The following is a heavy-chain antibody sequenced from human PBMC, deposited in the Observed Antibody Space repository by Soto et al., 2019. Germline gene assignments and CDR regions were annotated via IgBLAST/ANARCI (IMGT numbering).Heavy chain of an antibody. D-gene: IGHD2-8*01. CDR2: IVVGSGNT. CDR1: GFTFTSSA. V-gene: IGHV1-58*01. J-gene: IGHJ4*02. Sequence: SVKVSCTACGFTFTSSAVQWVRQARGQRLEWIGWIVVGSGNTNYAQKFQERVTITRDMSTATTYMELSRLTSEDTAIYYCAADATAWQQMVPSDYWGQGTLVTVSS. CDR3: AADATAWQQMVPSDY.